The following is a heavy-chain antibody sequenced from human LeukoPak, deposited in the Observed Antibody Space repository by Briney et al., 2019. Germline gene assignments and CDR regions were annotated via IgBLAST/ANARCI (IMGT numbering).Heavy chain of an antibody. V-gene: IGHV5-51*01. D-gene: IGHD3-9*01. CDR1: GYSFTSYW. J-gene: IGHJ4*02. CDR2: IYPGDSDT. CDR3: ARTLYYDILTGYPKGHFDY. Sequence: GESLKISCKGSGYSFTSYWIGWVRQMPGKGLEWMGIIYPGDSDTRYSPSFQGQVTISADKSISTAYLQWSSLKASDTAMYYCARTLYYDILTGYPKGHFDYWGQGTLVTVSS.